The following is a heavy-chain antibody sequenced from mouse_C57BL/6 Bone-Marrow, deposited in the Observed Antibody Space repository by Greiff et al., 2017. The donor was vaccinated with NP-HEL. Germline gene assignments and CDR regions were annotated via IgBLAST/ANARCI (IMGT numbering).Heavy chain of an antibody. CDR3: ARSGGLRRGND. Sequence: QVQLKQSGAELARPGASVKLSCKASGYTFSSYGISWVKQRTGQGLEWIGEIYPRSGNTYYNEKFKGKATLTADKSSSTAYMELRSLTSEDSAVYFCARSGGLRRGNDWGQGTTLTVSS. V-gene: IGHV1-81*01. J-gene: IGHJ2*01. CDR2: IYPRSGNT. D-gene: IGHD2-2*01. CDR1: GYTFSSYG.